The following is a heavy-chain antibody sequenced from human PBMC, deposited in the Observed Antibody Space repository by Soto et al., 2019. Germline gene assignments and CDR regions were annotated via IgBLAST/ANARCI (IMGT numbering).Heavy chain of an antibody. J-gene: IGHJ4*02. CDR3: ARRYGYYFDY. CDR2: IYYSGST. Sequence: QVQLQESGPGLVKPSETLSLTCTVSGGSISSYYWSWIRQPPGKGLEWIGYIYYSGSTNYNPSLKRRVTISVDTPKNQLSLQLSSVTAADTAVYYCARRYGYYFDYWGQGTLVTVSS. D-gene: IGHD4-17*01. CDR1: GGSISSYY. V-gene: IGHV4-59*08.